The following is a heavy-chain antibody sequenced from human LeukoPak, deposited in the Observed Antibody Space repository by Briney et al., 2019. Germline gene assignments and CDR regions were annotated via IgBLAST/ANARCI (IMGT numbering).Heavy chain of an antibody. CDR1: GGSISSHY. V-gene: IGHV4-59*11. CDR2: IYYSGST. CDR3: ARGRIPYYYDSSGYYTSPFDY. Sequence: PSETLSLTCTVSGGSISSHYWSWIRQPPGKGLEWIGDIYYSGSTNYNPSLKSRVTISVDTSKNQFSLKLSSVTAADTAVYYCARGRIPYYYDSSGYYTSPFDYWGQGTLVTVSS. J-gene: IGHJ4*02. D-gene: IGHD3-22*01.